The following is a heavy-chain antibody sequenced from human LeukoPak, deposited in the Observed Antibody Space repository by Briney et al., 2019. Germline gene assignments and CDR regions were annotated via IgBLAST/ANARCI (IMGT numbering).Heavy chain of an antibody. CDR3: ARDQALSGSYGDY. J-gene: IGHJ4*02. CDR1: GGTFSSYA. Sequence: ASVKVSCKASGGTFSSYAISWVRQAPGQGLEWMGWISAYNGNTNYAQKLQGRVTMTTDTSTSAAYMELRSLRSDDTAVYYCARDQALSGSYGDYWGQGTLVTVSS. CDR2: ISAYNGNT. V-gene: IGHV1-18*01. D-gene: IGHD1-26*01.